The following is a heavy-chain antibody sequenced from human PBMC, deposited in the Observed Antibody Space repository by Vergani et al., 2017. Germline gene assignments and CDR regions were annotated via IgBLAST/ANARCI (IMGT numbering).Heavy chain of an antibody. Sequence: QVQLVESGGGVVQPGRSLRLSCAASGFTFSSYGMHWVRQAPGKGLEWVAVIWYDGSNKYYADSVKGRFTISRDNSKNTLYRQMNSLRAEDTAVYYWARGGGYSRRWYYPPPPINNWFDPWGQGTLVTVSS. D-gene: IGHD6-13*01. CDR1: GFTFSSYG. CDR2: IWYDGSNK. CDR3: ARGGGYSRRWYYPPPPINNWFDP. J-gene: IGHJ5*02. V-gene: IGHV3-33*01.